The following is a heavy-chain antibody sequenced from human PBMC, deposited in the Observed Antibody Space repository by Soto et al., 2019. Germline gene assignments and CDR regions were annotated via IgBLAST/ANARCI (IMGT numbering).Heavy chain of an antibody. D-gene: IGHD1-26*01. Sequence: QVQLVQSGAEVTKPGSSVKVSCRASGGTFSSYTVSWVRQAPGQGLEWMGRIIPITSIANYAQKFQGRVTITADKSTSTAYMEVSSLTSEDTAVYYCASLVGATDWGHWYFHLWGSGSLVTVSS. CDR1: GGTFSSYT. CDR2: IIPITSIA. CDR3: ASLVGATDWGHWYFHL. J-gene: IGHJ2*01. V-gene: IGHV1-69*02.